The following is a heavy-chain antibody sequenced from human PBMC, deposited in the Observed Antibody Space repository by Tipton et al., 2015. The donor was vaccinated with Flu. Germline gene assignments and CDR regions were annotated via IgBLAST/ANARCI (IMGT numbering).Heavy chain of an antibody. J-gene: IGHJ6*02. Sequence: QLVQSGEGLVKPGGSLRLSCTASGFTFSNAWMTWVRQVPGKGLEWVGRIKSRAHGGTEDYAEPVKGRFTISRDDSQNTLFLQMNSLKTQDTSVYYWTTLPYTIDRLLNRPDYCSVDGWGHGTSGTVSS. CDR3: TTLPYTIDRLLNRPDYCSVDG. CDR1: GFTFSNAW. D-gene: IGHD3-9*01. CDR2: IKSRAHGGTE. V-gene: IGHV3-15*01.